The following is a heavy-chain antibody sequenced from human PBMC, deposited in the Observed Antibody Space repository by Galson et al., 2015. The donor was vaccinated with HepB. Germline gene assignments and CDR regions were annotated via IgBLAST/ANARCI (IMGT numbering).Heavy chain of an antibody. D-gene: IGHD1-26*01. V-gene: IGHV3-23*01. J-gene: IGHJ4*02. Sequence: LSLACAASGVTFNTYGMSGVRQAPGKGLEWVSTISESGVRTDYADSVRGRFTISRDYSKNTLYLQLNSLRAEDTAVYYCARHGPKWEVLLAYWGQGTLVTVSS. CDR3: ARHGPKWEVLLAY. CDR1: GVTFNTYG. CDR2: ISESGVRT.